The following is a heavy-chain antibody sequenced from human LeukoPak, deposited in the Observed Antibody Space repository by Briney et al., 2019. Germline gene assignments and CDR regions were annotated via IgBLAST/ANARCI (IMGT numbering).Heavy chain of an antibody. V-gene: IGHV3-20*04. J-gene: IGHJ4*02. CDR2: INWNGGST. D-gene: IGHD2-2*01. Sequence: PGGSLRLSCAASGFTFDDYGMSWVRQAPGKGLEWVSGINWNGGSTGYADSVKGRFTISRDNAKNSLYLQMNSLRAEDTAVYYCAREYCSTTSCPFDDWGQGTLVTVSS. CDR3: AREYCSTTSCPFDD. CDR1: GFTFDDYG.